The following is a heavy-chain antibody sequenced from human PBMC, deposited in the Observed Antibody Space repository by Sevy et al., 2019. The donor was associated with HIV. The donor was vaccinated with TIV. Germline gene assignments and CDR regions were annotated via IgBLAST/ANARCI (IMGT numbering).Heavy chain of an antibody. CDR2: IKSKTDGGTT. CDR1: GFIFSNAW. J-gene: IGHJ6*02. Sequence: GGSLRLSCAASGFIFSNAWMSWVRQAPGKGLEWVGRIKSKTDGGTTDDAAPVKGRFTISRDDSKNTLYLQMNSLKTEDSAVYYCTTEYLWFGELLRGGYYYGMDVWGQGTTVTVSS. CDR3: TTEYLWFGELLRGGYYYGMDV. D-gene: IGHD3-10*01. V-gene: IGHV3-15*01.